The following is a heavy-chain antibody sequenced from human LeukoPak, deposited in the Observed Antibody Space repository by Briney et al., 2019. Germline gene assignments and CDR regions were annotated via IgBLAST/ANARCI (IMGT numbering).Heavy chain of an antibody. Sequence: MAGGSLRLSCAASGFTFSNAWMSWVRQAPGKGLEWVGRIKSKTDGGTTDYAAPVKGRFTISRDDSKNTLYLQMNGLKTEDTAVYYCTTVPDYAVVTGSFDYWGQGTLVTVSS. D-gene: IGHD4-23*01. CDR3: TTVPDYAVVTGSFDY. CDR2: IKSKTDGGTT. CDR1: GFTFSNAW. V-gene: IGHV3-15*01. J-gene: IGHJ4*02.